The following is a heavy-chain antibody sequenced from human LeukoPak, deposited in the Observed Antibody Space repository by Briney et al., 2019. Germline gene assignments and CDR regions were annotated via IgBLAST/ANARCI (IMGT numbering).Heavy chain of an antibody. CDR1: GYSNSSGYY. V-gene: IGHV4-38-2*02. Sequence: SETLSLTCTVSGYSNSSGYYWGWIRQPPGKGLEWIGSIYHSGSTYYNPSLKSRVTISVDTSNNQFSLKLSSVTAADTAVYYCARETPGQWLAYFDYWGQGTLVTVSS. D-gene: IGHD6-19*01. CDR2: IYHSGST. J-gene: IGHJ4*02. CDR3: ARETPGQWLAYFDY.